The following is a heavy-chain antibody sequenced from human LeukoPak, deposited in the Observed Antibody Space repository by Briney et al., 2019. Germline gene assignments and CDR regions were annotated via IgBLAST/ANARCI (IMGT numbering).Heavy chain of an antibody. CDR1: GGTFSSYA. D-gene: IGHD3-3*01. J-gene: IGHJ6*02. CDR2: NIPILGIA. CDR3: AREGAYDFCSGYPSRYYYGKGF. V-gene: IGHV1-69*04. Sequence: GASVKLSWKASGGTFSSYAISGVRHAPGQGLEWMVRNIPILGIANYAQKFQGRVPITADKSTSTAYMELSSLRSEDTAVYYCAREGAYDFCSGYPSRYYYGKGFWAQGTTVTVSS.